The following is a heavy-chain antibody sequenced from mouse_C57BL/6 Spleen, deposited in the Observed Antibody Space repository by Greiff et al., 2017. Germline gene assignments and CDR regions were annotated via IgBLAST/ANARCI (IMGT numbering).Heavy chain of an antibody. J-gene: IGHJ4*01. Sequence: QVQLKESGPGLVQPSQSLSITCTVSGFSLTSYGVHWVRQSPGKGLEWLGVIWSGGSTDYNAAFISRLSISKDNSKSQVFFKMNSLQADDTAIYYCARKGGYDGCYAMDYWGQGTSVTVSS. CDR3: ARKGGYDGCYAMDY. D-gene: IGHD2-2*01. CDR1: GFSLTSYG. V-gene: IGHV2-2*01. CDR2: IWSGGST.